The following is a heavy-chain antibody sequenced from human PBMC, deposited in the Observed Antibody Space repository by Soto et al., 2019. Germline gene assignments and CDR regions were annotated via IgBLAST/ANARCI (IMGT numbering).Heavy chain of an antibody. CDR3: ASEDYDILTGYRTIDY. J-gene: IGHJ4*02. Sequence: EVQLVESGGGLVQPGGSLRLSCAASGFTFSSYSMNWVRQAPGKGLEWVSYISSSSSTIYYADSVKGRFTISRDNAKNSLYLQMNSLRAEDTAVYYCASEDYDILTGYRTIDYWGQGTLVTVSS. V-gene: IGHV3-48*01. D-gene: IGHD3-9*01. CDR1: GFTFSSYS. CDR2: ISSSSSTI.